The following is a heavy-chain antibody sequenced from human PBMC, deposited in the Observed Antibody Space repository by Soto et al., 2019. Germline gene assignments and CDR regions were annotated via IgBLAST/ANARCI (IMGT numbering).Heavy chain of an antibody. D-gene: IGHD4-17*01. CDR1: GGSFSGYY. V-gene: IGHV4-34*01. CDR2: INHSGST. Sequence: SETLSLTCAVYGGSFSGYYWSWIRQPPGKGLEWIGEINHSGSTNYNPSLKSRVTISVDTSKNQFSLKLSSVTAADTAVYYCAKPPRTYGDYDPVDYWGQGTLVTVSS. J-gene: IGHJ4*02. CDR3: AKPPRTYGDYDPVDY.